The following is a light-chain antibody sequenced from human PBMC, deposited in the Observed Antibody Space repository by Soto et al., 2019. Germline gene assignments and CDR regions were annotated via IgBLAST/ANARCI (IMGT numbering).Light chain of an antibody. CDR2: DVS. J-gene: IGLJ1*01. Sequence: DLTQPASVSGVPGHSITISCTGTSSDVGGYNYVSWYQQHPGKAPKLMIYDVSNRPSGVSNRFSGSKSGNTASLTISGLQAEDEADYYCSSYTSSSTLYVFGTGTKVTVL. V-gene: IGLV2-14*01. CDR1: SSDVGGYNY. CDR3: SSYTSSSTLYV.